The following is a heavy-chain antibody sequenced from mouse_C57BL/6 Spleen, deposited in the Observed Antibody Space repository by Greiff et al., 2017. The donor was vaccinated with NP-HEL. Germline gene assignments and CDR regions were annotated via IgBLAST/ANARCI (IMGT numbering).Heavy chain of an antibody. Sequence: DVKLQESGPGLVKPSQSLSLTCSVTGYSITSGYYWNWIRQFPGNKLEWMGYISYDGSNNYNPSLKNRISITRDTSKNQFFLKLKSVTTEDTATYYCARNNYGYYWYFDVWGTGTTVTVSS. CDR3: ARNNYGYYWYFDV. CDR2: ISYDGSN. J-gene: IGHJ1*03. D-gene: IGHD1-1*01. V-gene: IGHV3-6*01. CDR1: GYSITSGYY.